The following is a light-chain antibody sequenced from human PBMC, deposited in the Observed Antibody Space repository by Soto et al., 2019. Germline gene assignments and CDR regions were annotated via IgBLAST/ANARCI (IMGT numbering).Light chain of an antibody. V-gene: IGKV1-39*01. J-gene: IGKJ1*01. Sequence: DIQMTQSPSSVSASVGDRVNITCRASQTMNSYVNWYQQKPGKAPKLLIYAASSLQSGVPSRFCGSGSGTDFTLTINSLQPEDFASYYCQQTYSSPPWTFGQGTKVEI. CDR2: AAS. CDR3: QQTYSSPPWT. CDR1: QTMNSY.